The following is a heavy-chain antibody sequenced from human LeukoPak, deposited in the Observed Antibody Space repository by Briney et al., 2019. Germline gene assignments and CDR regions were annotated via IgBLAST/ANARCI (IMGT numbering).Heavy chain of an antibody. CDR3: TRRNGVGAFDY. CDR2: ITSSYAT. Sequence: GGSLKLSCAASGFTFSASSIHWVRQASGKGLEWVGRITSSYATVYTASVTGRFTISRDDSQRTVYLQMNSLKIEDTAVYYCTRRNGVGAFDYWGQGTLVIVSS. CDR1: GFTFSASS. D-gene: IGHD1-26*01. V-gene: IGHV3-73*01. J-gene: IGHJ4*02.